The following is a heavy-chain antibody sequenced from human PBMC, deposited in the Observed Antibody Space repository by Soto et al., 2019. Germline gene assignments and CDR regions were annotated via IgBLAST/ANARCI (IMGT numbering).Heavy chain of an antibody. J-gene: IGHJ4*02. Sequence: QVQLVESGGGVVQPGRSLRLSCAASGFTFKTYGMHWVRQAPGKGLEWVSVISYDGNHKYYADSVKGRFTISRDISKDTRCLQMYSLRSEDTAVYYCARWGTTMDLDYWGQGTLVTVSS. CDR1: GFTFKTYG. D-gene: IGHD3-10*01. V-gene: IGHV3-30*03. CDR2: ISYDGNHK. CDR3: ARWGTTMDLDY.